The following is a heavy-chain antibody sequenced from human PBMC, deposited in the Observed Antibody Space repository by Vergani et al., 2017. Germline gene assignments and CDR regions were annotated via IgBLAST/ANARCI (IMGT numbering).Heavy chain of an antibody. CDR1: GFTFSSYA. Sequence: EVQLLESGGGLVQPGGSLRLSCAASGFTFSSYAMSWVRQAPGKGLEWVSAISGSGGSTYYADSVKGRFTISRDNSKNTLYLQMNSLRAEDTAVYYCARDTRIQLWLRGGYFDYWGQGTLVTVSS. D-gene: IGHD5-18*01. CDR2: ISGSGGST. V-gene: IGHV3-23*01. CDR3: ARDTRIQLWLRGGYFDY. J-gene: IGHJ4*02.